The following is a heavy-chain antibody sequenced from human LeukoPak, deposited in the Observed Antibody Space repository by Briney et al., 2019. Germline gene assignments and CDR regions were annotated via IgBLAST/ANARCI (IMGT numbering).Heavy chain of an antibody. D-gene: IGHD3-10*01. J-gene: IGHJ4*02. CDR2: IYHSGST. Sequence: SETLSLTCTVSGYSISSGYYWGWIRQPPGKWLEWIGSIYHSGSTYYNPSLKSRVTISVDTSKNQFSLKLSSVTAADTAIYYCAREYGSGSYDTRWGQGTLVTVSS. CDR3: AREYGSGSYDTR. V-gene: IGHV4-38-2*02. CDR1: GYSISSGYY.